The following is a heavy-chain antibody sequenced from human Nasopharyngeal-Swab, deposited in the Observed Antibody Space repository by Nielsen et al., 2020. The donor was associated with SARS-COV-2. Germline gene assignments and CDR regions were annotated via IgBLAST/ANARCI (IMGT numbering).Heavy chain of an antibody. CDR2: ISYDGSNK. CDR1: GFTFSSYG. V-gene: IGHV3-30*03. Sequence: GGSPRLSCAASGFTFSSYGMHWVRQAPGKGLEWGAVISYDGSNKYYADSVKGRFTISRDNAKNSLYLQMNSLRAEDTGVYYCARDSDIPYSGYGMDVWGQGTTVTVSS. J-gene: IGHJ6*02. CDR3: ARDSDIPYSGYGMDV. D-gene: IGHD6-13*01.